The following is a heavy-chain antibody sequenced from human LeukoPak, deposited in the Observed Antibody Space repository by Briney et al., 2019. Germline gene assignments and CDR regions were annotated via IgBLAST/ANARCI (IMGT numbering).Heavy chain of an antibody. J-gene: IGHJ4*02. CDR1: GYSISSGYY. CDR2: TYHSGST. CDR3: ARADVAGQEEY. V-gene: IGHV4-38-2*02. Sequence: SETLSLTCTVSGYSISSGYYWGWIRQPPGKGLEWIGSTYHSGSTYYNPSLKSRVTISVDTSKNQFSLKLSSVTAADTAVYYCARADVAGQEEYWGQGTLVTVSS.